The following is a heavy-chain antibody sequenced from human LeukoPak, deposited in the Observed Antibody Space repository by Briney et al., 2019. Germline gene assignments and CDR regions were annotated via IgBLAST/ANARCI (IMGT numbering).Heavy chain of an antibody. J-gene: IGHJ3*02. CDR3: ARDTNLRDSFDI. Sequence: SETLSLTCTVSGGSISSYYWSWIRQPPGKGLECIGHVYYSGSTDYNPSLKSRLTISVDSSMNQFSLKLSSVTAADTAVYYCARDTNLRDSFDIWGQGTMVTVSS. CDR1: GGSISSYY. D-gene: IGHD2-8*01. V-gene: IGHV4-59*12. CDR2: VYYSGST.